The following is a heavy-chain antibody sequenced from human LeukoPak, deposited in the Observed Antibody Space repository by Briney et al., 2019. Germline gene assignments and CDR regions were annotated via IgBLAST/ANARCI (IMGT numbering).Heavy chain of an antibody. J-gene: IGHJ4*02. CDR2: AHYSGST. V-gene: IGHV4-38-2*01. CDR1: NFSIGRGYH. Sequence: NPSETLSLTCAVSNFSIGRGYHWGWVRQPPGKGLEWLASAHYSGSTYYNPSLKSRLTISVDTSKNQFSLNLRFVTAADTAVYYCVRWGYMCGLDFWGRGTLVTVSS. D-gene: IGHD5-18*01. CDR3: VRWGYMCGLDF.